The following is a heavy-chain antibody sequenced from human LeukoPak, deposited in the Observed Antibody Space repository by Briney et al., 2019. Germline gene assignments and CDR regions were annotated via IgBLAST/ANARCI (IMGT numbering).Heavy chain of an antibody. J-gene: IGHJ4*02. CDR3: ARDAGFY. Sequence: GGSLRLSCAASGFTLSSYAMHWVRQAPGKGLEWVAVISYDGSNKYYADSVKGRFTISRDNSKNTLYLQMNSLRAEDSAVYYCARDAGFYWGQGTLVTVSS. CDR2: ISYDGSNK. CDR1: GFTLSSYA. V-gene: IGHV3-30-3*01. D-gene: IGHD3-10*01.